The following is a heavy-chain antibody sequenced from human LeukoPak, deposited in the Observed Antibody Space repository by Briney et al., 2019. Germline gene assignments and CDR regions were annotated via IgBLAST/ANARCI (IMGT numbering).Heavy chain of an antibody. Sequence: LPGGSLRLSCAASGFTFSSYWMSWVRQAPGKGLEWVANIKQDGSEKFYVDSVKGRFTLSRDNARNSLSLQMNSLTAEDTAVYYCARIHNSGWIYYYDYWGQGTLVTVSS. CDR3: ARIHNSGWIYYYDY. J-gene: IGHJ4*02. CDR2: IKQDGSEK. CDR1: GFTFSSYW. D-gene: IGHD6-19*01. V-gene: IGHV3-7*01.